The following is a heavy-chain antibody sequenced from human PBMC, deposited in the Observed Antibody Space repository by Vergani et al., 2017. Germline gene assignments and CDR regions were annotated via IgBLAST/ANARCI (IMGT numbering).Heavy chain of an antibody. Sequence: QVQLVQSGAEVKKPGASVPVSCKASGYTFTGYYIHWVRQAPGQGLEWMGWINTNSGGTNYAQKFQGRVTMTRDTSISTVYMELSRLRSDDTAVYYCARYYKVAXIAGPNHYYYGLDVWGQGTTVTVSS. V-gene: IGHV1-2*02. D-gene: IGHD5-12*01. CDR2: INTNSGGT. J-gene: IGHJ6*02. CDR3: ARYYKVAXIAGPNHYYYGLDV. CDR1: GYTFTGYY.